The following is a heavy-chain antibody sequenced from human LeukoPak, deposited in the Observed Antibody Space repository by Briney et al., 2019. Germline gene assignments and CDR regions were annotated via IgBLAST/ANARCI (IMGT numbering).Heavy chain of an antibody. J-gene: IGHJ4*02. Sequence: GGSLRLSCAASEFTFSSYWTSWVRQAPGKGLEWVANIKQDESEKYYVDSLKGRFTISRDNAKNSLYLQMNSLRAEDTAVYYCARDKIEGPTKLDYWGQGILVTVSS. D-gene: IGHD1-1*01. V-gene: IGHV3-7*01. CDR1: EFTFSSYW. CDR2: IKQDESEK. CDR3: ARDKIEGPTKLDY.